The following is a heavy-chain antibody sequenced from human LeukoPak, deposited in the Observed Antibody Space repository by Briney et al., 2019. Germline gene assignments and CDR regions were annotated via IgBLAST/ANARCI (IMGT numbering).Heavy chain of an antibody. D-gene: IGHD4-11*01. CDR3: ARHDYSSSDYYYYYMDV. CDR1: GGSIRSSSHY. Sequence: SETLSLTCTVSGGSIRSSSHYWGWIRQPPGEGLEWIGIIYHSGTTYYNASLKSRVTISVDTSKNQFSLKLSSVTAADTAVYYCARHDYSSSDYYYYYMDVWGKGTTVTVSS. J-gene: IGHJ6*03. V-gene: IGHV4-39*07. CDR2: IYHSGTT.